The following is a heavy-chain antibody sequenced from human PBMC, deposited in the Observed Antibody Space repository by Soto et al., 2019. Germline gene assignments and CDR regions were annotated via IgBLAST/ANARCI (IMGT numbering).Heavy chain of an antibody. D-gene: IGHD3-9*01. V-gene: IGHV3-48*02. CDR1: GFTFSGYS. CDR2: ISSGSKTI. Sequence: GGSLRHSCAASGFTFSGYSGNWVRQAPGKGLEWVSYISSGSKTIYYAESVKGRFTVSRDNARNSQYLQMNSLRDEDTAVYYCAREDILGVRSFDYWGQGTLVTVSS. CDR3: AREDILGVRSFDY. J-gene: IGHJ4*02.